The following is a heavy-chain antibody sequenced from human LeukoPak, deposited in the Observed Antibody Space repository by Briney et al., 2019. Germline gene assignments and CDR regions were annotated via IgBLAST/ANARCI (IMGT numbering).Heavy chain of an antibody. Sequence: GGSLTLSRAAYGFIFSRNWRHWVRQAPGKGRVWVSRFISDGTSATYAGSVKGRFTLSRHNAKNTLYLQMNSLRVEDTARYYCHLWFGELAYWGQGTLVTVSS. CDR3: HLWFGELAY. D-gene: IGHD3-10*01. J-gene: IGHJ4*02. CDR2: FISDGTSA. CDR1: GFIFSRNW. V-gene: IGHV3-74*03.